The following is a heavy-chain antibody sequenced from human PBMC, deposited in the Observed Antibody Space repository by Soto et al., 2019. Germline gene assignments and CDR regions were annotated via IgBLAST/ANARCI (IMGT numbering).Heavy chain of an antibody. J-gene: IGHJ6*02. CDR3: TRQTDYYDSSGYYSARKHYYYYGMDV. CDR2: IRSKANSYAT. Sequence: GGSLRLSCAASGFTFSGSAMHWVRQASGKGLEWVGRIRSKANSYATAYAASVKGRFTISRDDSKNTAYLQMNSLKTEDTAVYYCTRQTDYYDSSGYYSARKHYYYYGMDVWGQGTTVTVSS. D-gene: IGHD3-22*01. CDR1: GFTFSGSA. V-gene: IGHV3-73*01.